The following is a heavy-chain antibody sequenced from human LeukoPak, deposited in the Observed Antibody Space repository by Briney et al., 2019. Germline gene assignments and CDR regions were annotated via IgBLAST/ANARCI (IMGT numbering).Heavy chain of an antibody. CDR3: ARLEGGYSSSWYLARYNWFDP. J-gene: IGHJ5*02. D-gene: IGHD6-13*01. Sequence: PSETLSLTCTVSGGSISSSTYYWSWIRQPPGKGLEWIGEINHSGSTNYNPSLKSRVTISVDTSKNQFSLKLSSVTAADTAVYYCARLEGGYSSSWYLARYNWFDPWGQGTLVTVSS. CDR1: GGSISSSTYY. CDR2: INHSGST. V-gene: IGHV4-39*07.